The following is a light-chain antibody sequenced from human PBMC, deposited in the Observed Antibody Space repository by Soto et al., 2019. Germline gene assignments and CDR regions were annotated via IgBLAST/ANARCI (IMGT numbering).Light chain of an antibody. CDR2: DAS. Sequence: VMAQSPATLSVSLGERATLSCRASQSVRSNLAWYQQKPGQAPRLLIYDASNRATGVPARFSGSGSGTDFTLTISRLEPEDFAVYYCQHYGSSPWTFGQGTKVDI. CDR3: QHYGSSPWT. CDR1: QSVRSN. V-gene: IGKV3-20*01. J-gene: IGKJ1*01.